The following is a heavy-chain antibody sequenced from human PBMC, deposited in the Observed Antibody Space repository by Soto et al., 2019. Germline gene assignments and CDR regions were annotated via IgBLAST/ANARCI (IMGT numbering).Heavy chain of an antibody. V-gene: IGHV3-66*01. D-gene: IGHD6-13*01. CDR3: ARVSQQLSLDWFDP. CDR2: IYSGGST. J-gene: IGHJ5*02. Sequence: EVQLVESGGGLVQPGGSLRLSCAASGFTVSSNYMSWVRQAPGKGLEWVSVIYSGGSTYYADSVKGRFTISRDNSKNTLYLQINSLRAEDTAVYYCARVSQQLSLDWFDPWGQGTLVTVSS. CDR1: GFTVSSNY.